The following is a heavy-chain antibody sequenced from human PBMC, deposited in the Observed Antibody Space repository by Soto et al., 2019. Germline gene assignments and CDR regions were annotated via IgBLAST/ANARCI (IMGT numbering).Heavy chain of an antibody. Sequence: ASVKVSCKASGYTFTSYGISWVRQAPGQGLEWMGWISAYNGNTHYAQKLQGRVTMTTDTSTSTAYMELRSLRSDDTAVYYCARGCSSTSCSREFDPWGQGTLVTVSS. CDR3: ARGCSSTSCSREFDP. CDR1: GYTFTSYG. J-gene: IGHJ5*02. V-gene: IGHV1-18*01. CDR2: ISAYNGNT. D-gene: IGHD2-2*01.